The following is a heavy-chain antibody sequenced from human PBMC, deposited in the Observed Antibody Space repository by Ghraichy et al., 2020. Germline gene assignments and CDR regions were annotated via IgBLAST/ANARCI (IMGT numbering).Heavy chain of an antibody. CDR1: GFTFRDYT. Sequence: GGSLRLSCAASGFTFRDYTMTWVRQAPGKGLEWVSTISASADEIRFADSVKGRFTISRDNSKNTLYLQMNSLRAEDTALYYCAKGLEFSNFDHWGQGTLVTVSS. D-gene: IGHD3-16*02. CDR3: AKGLEFSNFDH. V-gene: IGHV3-23*01. CDR2: ISASADEI. J-gene: IGHJ4*02.